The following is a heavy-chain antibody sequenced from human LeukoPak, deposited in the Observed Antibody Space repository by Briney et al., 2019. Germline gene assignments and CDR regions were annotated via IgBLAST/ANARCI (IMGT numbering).Heavy chain of an antibody. J-gene: IGHJ6*03. V-gene: IGHV3-7*01. CDR1: GFTFSSYW. CDR3: AREANYYYMDV. Sequence: GGSLRFSCAASGFTFSSYWMSWVRQAPGKGLEWVANIKQDGSEKYYVDSVKGRFTISRDNAKNSLYLQMNSLRAENTAVYYCAREANYYYMDVWGKGTTVTVSS. D-gene: IGHD1-26*01. CDR2: IKQDGSEK.